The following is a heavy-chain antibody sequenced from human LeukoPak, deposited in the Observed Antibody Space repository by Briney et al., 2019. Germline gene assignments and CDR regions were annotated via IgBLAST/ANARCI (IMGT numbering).Heavy chain of an antibody. CDR3: AKEGGFGEFLFNYYYYGMDV. Sequence: GGSLRLSCAASGFTFSSHGMHWVRQAPGKGLEWVAVISYDGSNKYYADSVKGRFTISRDNSKNTLYLQMNSLRAEDTAVYYCAKEGGFGEFLFNYYYYGMDVWGKGTTVTVSS. CDR1: GFTFSSHG. V-gene: IGHV3-30*18. CDR2: ISYDGSNK. J-gene: IGHJ6*04. D-gene: IGHD3-10*01.